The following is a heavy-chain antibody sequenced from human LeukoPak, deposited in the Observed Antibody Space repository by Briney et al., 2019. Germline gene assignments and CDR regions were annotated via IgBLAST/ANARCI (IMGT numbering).Heavy chain of an antibody. CDR1: GGSISSYY. Sequence: SETLSLTCTVSGGSISSYYWSWLRQPPGKGLEWIGYIYYSGSTNYNPSLKSRVTISVDTSKNQFSLKLSSVTAADTAVYYCARDRDGYTLDYWGQGTLVTVSS. V-gene: IGHV4-59*01. J-gene: IGHJ4*02. D-gene: IGHD5-24*01. CDR3: ARDRDGYTLDY. CDR2: IYYSGST.